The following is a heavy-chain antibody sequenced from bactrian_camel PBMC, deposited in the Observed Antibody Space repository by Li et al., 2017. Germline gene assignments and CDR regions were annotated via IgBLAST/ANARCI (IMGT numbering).Heavy chain of an antibody. D-gene: IGHD7*01. V-gene: IGHV3-2*01. Sequence: HVQLVESGGGLVQPGGSLRLSCDASESSFSPYYMRWVRQAPGKGLEWVSSIYTGGGRTYYADSVKGRFTIPKDNAKNTLYLQMNSLKTEDSATYYCTANRWDCYAGSFLGTGTDWGQGTQVTVS. J-gene: IGHJ4*01. CDR3: TANRWDCYAGSFLGTGTD. CDR1: ESSFSPYY. CDR2: IYTGGGRT.